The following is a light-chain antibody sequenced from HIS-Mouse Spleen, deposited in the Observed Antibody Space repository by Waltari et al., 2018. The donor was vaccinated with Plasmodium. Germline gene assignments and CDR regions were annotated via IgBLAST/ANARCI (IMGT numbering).Light chain of an antibody. CDR2: DAS. CDR3: QQFNSYPT. CDR1: QGISSA. Sequence: ALQLTQSPSSLSASVGDRFTITCRASQGISSALAWYQQKPGKAPKLLIYDASSLESGVPSRFSGSGSGTDFTLTISSLQPEDFATYYCQQFNSYPTFGQGTKLEIK. V-gene: IGKV1-13*02. J-gene: IGKJ2*01.